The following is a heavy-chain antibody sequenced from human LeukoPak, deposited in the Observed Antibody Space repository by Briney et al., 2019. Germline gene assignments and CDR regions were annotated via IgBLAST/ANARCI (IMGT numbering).Heavy chain of an antibody. CDR3: ARTVAGGGYWYFDL. Sequence: ASVKVSCKASGYTFTNYGLTWVRQAPGQGLEWMGWTSVYNDKSNYAQKFQGRVTMTADTSTRTAYLELRSLRSDDTAVYYCARTVAGGGYWYFDLWGRGTLVTVSS. CDR1: GYTFTNYG. J-gene: IGHJ2*01. CDR2: TSVYNDKS. V-gene: IGHV1-18*01. D-gene: IGHD6-19*01.